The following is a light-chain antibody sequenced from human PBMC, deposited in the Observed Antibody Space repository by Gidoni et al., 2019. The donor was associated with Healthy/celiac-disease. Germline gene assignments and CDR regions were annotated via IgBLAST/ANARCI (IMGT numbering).Light chain of an antibody. V-gene: IGKV1-39*01. CDR2: AAS. J-gene: IGKJ4*01. CDR3: QQSYSTLPGT. Sequence: IQMTQSPSSLSASVGDRVTITCRASQSISSYLNWYQQKPGKAPKLLIYAASSLQSGVPSRFSGSGSGTDFTLTISSLQPEDFETYYCQQSYSTLPGTCGGGTKVEIK. CDR1: QSISSY.